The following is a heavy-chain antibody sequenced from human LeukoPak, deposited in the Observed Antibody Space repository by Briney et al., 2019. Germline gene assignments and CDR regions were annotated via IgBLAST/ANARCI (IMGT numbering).Heavy chain of an antibody. CDR3: AKDNRRHYTSGPNPDSLH. CDR1: GFIFNNYA. CDR2: ISWNSGSI. J-gene: IGHJ4*02. V-gene: IGHV3-9*01. D-gene: IGHD6-19*01. Sequence: GGSLRLTCAGSGFIFNNYAMHWVRQPPGKGLEWVSGISWNSGSIDYADSVKGRFTISRDNAKNSLYLQMNSLRVEDTAFYYCAKDNRRHYTSGPNPDSLHWGQGALVTVSS.